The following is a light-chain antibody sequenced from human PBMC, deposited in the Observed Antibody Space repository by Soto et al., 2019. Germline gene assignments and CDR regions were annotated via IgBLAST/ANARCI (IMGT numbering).Light chain of an antibody. CDR2: GAS. J-gene: IGKJ3*01. CDR1: HSVTNNF. V-gene: IGKV3-20*01. Sequence: IVLTQSPGTLSLSPGERATLSCGASHSVTNNFLAWYQQKPGQAPRLLIYGASSRATGVPDRFSGRGSGTDFTLTISGLEPGDLAVYYCQQYGTPLFTFGPGTKVDIK. CDR3: QQYGTPLFT.